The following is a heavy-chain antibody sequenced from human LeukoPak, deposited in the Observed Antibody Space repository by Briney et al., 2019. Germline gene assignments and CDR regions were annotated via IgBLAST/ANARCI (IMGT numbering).Heavy chain of an antibody. Sequence: SETLSLTCAVSGGSISSGGHSWSWIRQPPGKGLEWIGYIYHSGSTYYNPSLKSRVTISVDRSKNQFSLKLSSVTAADTAVYYCARAAREDYDAFQHWGQGTLVTVSS. V-gene: IGHV4-30-2*01. CDR1: GGSISSGGHS. D-gene: IGHD4-17*01. CDR2: IYHSGST. J-gene: IGHJ1*01. CDR3: ARAAREDYDAFQH.